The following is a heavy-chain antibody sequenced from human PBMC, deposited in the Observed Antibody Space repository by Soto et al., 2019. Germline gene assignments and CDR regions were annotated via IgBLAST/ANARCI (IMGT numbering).Heavy chain of an antibody. CDR1: GFTFSSYA. CDR3: ANDIRRGTLFGVVIMVSY. J-gene: IGHJ4*02. V-gene: IGHV3-23*01. D-gene: IGHD3-3*01. CDR2: ISGSGGST. Sequence: GGSLRLSCAASGFTFSSYAMSWVRQAPGKGLEWVSSISGSGGSTYYADSVKGRFTISRDNSKNTLYLQMNSLRAEDTAVYYCANDIRRGTLFGVVIMVSYWGQGTLVTVSS.